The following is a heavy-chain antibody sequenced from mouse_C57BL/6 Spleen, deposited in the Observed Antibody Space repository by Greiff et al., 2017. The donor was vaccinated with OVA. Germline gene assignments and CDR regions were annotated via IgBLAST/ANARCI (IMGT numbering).Heavy chain of an antibody. CDR2: IWRGGGT. CDR1: GFSLTSYG. Sequence: VHLVESVPGLVQPSQSLSITCTVSGFSLTSYGVHWVRQSPGKGLEWLGVIWRGGGTGYNAAFISRLSMSKDNSKRQVFFEMNKLQAADTAIYYSDRNCGRGYFDCWGQGATLTVSS. J-gene: IGHJ2*01. CDR3: DRNCGRGYFDC. V-gene: IGHV2-2*01.